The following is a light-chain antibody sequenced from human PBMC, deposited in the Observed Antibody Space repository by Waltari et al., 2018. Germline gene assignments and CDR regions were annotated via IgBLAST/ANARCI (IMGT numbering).Light chain of an antibody. CDR1: SAPVSAADY. Sequence: QTVVTQEPSFSVSAGGTVPVTGGLSSAPVSAADYPSWYQQTPGQAPRTLTYSTNTRSSGVPDRFSGSILGNKAALTITGAQADDESDYYCVLYMGLGISVFGGGTKLTVL. J-gene: IGLJ3*02. CDR3: VLYMGLGISV. CDR2: STN. V-gene: IGLV8-61*01.